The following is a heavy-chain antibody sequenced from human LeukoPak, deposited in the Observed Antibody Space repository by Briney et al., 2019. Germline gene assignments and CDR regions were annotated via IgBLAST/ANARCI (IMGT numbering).Heavy chain of an antibody. V-gene: IGHV4-34*01. CDR1: GGSFSGYY. Sequence: SETLSLTCAVYGGSFSGYYWSWIRQPPGKGLEWIGEINHSGSTNYNPSLKSRVTISVDTSKNQFSLKLGSVTAADTAVYYCARRGVWWLRRDYYFDYWGQGTLVTVSS. D-gene: IGHD5-12*01. J-gene: IGHJ4*02. CDR2: INHSGST. CDR3: ARRGVWWLRRDYYFDY.